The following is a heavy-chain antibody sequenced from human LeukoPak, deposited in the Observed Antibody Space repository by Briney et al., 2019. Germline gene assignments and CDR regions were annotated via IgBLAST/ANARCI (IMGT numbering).Heavy chain of an antibody. D-gene: IGHD3-10*01. V-gene: IGHV3-23*01. CDR3: AKVLSKIYIYGPFDY. J-gene: IGHJ4*02. CDR1: GFTFRDYA. CDR2: FSAGGNRT. Sequence: GGSLRLSCAASGFTFRDYAMTWVRQAPGKGPEWVSTFSAGGNRTYYADSVKGRFIITRDNSKNTLYLQMNSLRAEDTAVYYCAKVLSKIYIYGPFDYWGQGSLVAVSS.